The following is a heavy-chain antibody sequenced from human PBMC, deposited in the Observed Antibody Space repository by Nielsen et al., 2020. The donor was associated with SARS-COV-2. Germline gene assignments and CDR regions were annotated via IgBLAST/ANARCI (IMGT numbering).Heavy chain of an antibody. Sequence: SETLSLTCAVSAGSVSGSDWWTWVRQPPGKGLEWIGEINDSGKTNYSPSLRSRVTISVYKSKNQFSLRLTSVTAADSAMYYCGRMHFGSAIDSWGPGTLVTVSS. D-gene: IGHD3-3*02. CDR1: AGSVSGSDW. CDR3: GRMHFGSAIDS. J-gene: IGHJ4*02. V-gene: IGHV4-4*02. CDR2: INDSGKT.